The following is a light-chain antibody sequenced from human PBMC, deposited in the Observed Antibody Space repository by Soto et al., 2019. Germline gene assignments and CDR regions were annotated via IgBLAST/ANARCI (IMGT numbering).Light chain of an antibody. CDR2: VNS. V-gene: IGLV1-40*01. CDR3: FSYTSSGTYV. CDR1: SSNIGAGYD. J-gene: IGLJ1*01. Sequence: QSVLTQPPSVSGAPGQRVTISCTGSSSNIGAGYDVHWYQQFPGTAPKLLIYVNSNRPSGVPDRFSGSKSGTSASLAITGLQAEDEADYYCFSYTSSGTYVFGTGTKVTVL.